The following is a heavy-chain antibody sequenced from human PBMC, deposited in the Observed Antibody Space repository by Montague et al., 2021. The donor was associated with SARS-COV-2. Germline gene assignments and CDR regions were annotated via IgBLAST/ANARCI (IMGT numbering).Heavy chain of an antibody. V-gene: IGHV3-53*01. D-gene: IGHD4-23*01. CDR3: ARDAGGNFPTSFDY. CDR2: IYCGGST. CDR1: GGSISSYY. Sequence: ETLSLTCTVSGGSISSYYLSWVRQAPGKGLEWVSVIYCGGSTYYADSLKGRFTISRDNSKNTLYLQLNSLSAEDTAVYYCARDAGGNFPTSFDYWGQGTLVTVSS. J-gene: IGHJ4*02.